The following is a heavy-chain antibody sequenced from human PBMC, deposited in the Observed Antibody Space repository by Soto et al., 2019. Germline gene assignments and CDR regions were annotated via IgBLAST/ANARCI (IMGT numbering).Heavy chain of an antibody. V-gene: IGHV3-15*01. CDR1: GFTFSNAW. Sequence: EVQLVESGGGLVKPGGSLRLSCAAYGFTFSNAWMSWVRQAPGKGLEWVGRIKSKTDGGTTDYAAPVKGRFTISRDDSKNTLYLQMNSLKTEDTAVYYCTTEFVTIFGVVADYYYYYMDVWGKGTTVTVSS. D-gene: IGHD3-3*01. CDR3: TTEFVTIFGVVADYYYYYMDV. J-gene: IGHJ6*03. CDR2: IKSKTDGGTT.